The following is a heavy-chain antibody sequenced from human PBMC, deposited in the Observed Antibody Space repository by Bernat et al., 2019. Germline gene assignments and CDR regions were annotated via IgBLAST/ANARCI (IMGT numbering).Heavy chain of an antibody. CDR3: AKEYYEHSGPTWFNR. Sequence: VQLVESGGGLVQPGGSLRLSCAVSGFTFSSHAMSWVRQAPGKGLEWVSTISGSGDSTYYADSVKGRLTIARDNSKSTLYMQMNSLRHEDTAAYYCAKEYYEHSGPTWFNRWGQRTLVTVSS. D-gene: IGHD3-16*01. V-gene: IGHV3-23*04. J-gene: IGHJ5*02. CDR1: GFTFSSHA. CDR2: ISGSGDST.